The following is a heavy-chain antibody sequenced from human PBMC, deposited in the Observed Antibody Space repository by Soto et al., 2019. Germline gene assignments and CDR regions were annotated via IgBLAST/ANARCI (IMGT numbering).Heavy chain of an antibody. CDR2: IWYDGSNK. J-gene: IGHJ4*02. CDR3: ARDVYSNYVFDY. CDR1: GFTFSSYG. D-gene: IGHD4-4*01. Sequence: GGSLRLSCAASGFTFSSYGMHWVRQAPGKGLEWVAVIWYDGSNKYYADSVKGRFTISRDNSKNTLYLQMNSLRAEDTAVYYCARDVYSNYVFDYWGQGTLVTVSS. V-gene: IGHV3-33*01.